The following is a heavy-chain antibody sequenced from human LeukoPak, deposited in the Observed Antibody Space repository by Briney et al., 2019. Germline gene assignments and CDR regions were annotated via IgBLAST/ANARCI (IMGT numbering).Heavy chain of an antibody. CDR3: ERDYGA. D-gene: IGHD4/OR15-4a*01. CDR2: INSDGSAT. J-gene: IGHJ5*02. CDR1: GFTFSRYW. Sequence: GGSLRLSCEASGFTFSRYWMHWVRQAPGKGLMWVSRINSDGSATTYADFVKGRFTISRDNAKNTVYLQMNSLRVDDTAIYYCERDYGAWGQGTLVTVSP. V-gene: IGHV3-74*03.